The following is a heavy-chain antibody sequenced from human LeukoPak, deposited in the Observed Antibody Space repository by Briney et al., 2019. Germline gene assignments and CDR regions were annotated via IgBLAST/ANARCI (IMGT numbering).Heavy chain of an antibody. CDR3: AKVLSSSWGYFGF. D-gene: IGHD6-13*01. V-gene: IGHV3-30*02. Sequence: GGSLRLSCAASGFTFSNYGMHWVRQAPGKGLEWVAFIRDDGSNNYYADSVRGRFTVSRDNSKNTLYLQMNSLRAEDTAVYYCAKVLSSSWGYFGFWGQGTLVTVSS. CDR2: IRDDGSNN. J-gene: IGHJ4*02. CDR1: GFTFSNYG.